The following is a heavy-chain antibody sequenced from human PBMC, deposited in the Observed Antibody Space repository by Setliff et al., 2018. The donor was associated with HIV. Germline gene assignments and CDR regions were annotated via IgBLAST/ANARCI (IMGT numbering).Heavy chain of an antibody. CDR2: IGAVGGPT. D-gene: IGHD1-1*01. Sequence: QSGGSLRLSCAASGFTFSSYAMGWVRQAPVKGLEWVSTIGAVGGPTHYADSVKGRFTISRDNAKNSVYLDMDSLRADDTAVYYCARGPPSGTTRRNNWFDPWGQGTLVTVSS. CDR3: ARGPPSGTTRRNNWFDP. V-gene: IGHV3-48*01. J-gene: IGHJ5*02. CDR1: GFTFSSYA.